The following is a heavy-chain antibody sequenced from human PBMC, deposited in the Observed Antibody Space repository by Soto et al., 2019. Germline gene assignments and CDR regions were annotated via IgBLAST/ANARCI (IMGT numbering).Heavy chain of an antibody. CDR3: ARGRLGSGSYSPIFYYYGMDV. CDR1: CWSFSGYY. D-gene: IGHD3-10*01. V-gene: IGHV4-34*09. J-gene: IGHJ6*02. Sequence: SETLSLTCAVYCWSFSGYYWTWIRQPPGTGLEWIGEINHSGSTNYNPSLKSRVTISVGTSKNQFSLKLSSVTAADTAVYYCARGRLGSGSYSPIFYYYGMDVWGQGTTVT. CDR2: INHSGST.